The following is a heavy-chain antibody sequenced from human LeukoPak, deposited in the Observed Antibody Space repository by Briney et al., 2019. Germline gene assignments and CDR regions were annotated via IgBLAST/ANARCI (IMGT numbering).Heavy chain of an antibody. V-gene: IGHV4-39*07. J-gene: IGHJ6*03. Sequence: SETLSLTCTVSGGSISSSSYYWGWIRQPPGKGLEWIGSIYYSGSTYYNPSLKSRVTISVDKSKDQFSLKLSAVPAADTAVYYCARGNYYYMDVWGKGTTVTISS. CDR2: IYYSGST. CDR1: GGSISSSSYY. CDR3: ARGNYYYMDV.